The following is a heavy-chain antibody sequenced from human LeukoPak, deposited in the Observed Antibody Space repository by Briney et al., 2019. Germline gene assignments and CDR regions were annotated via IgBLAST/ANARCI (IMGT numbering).Heavy chain of an antibody. V-gene: IGHV1-2*02. CDR2: INPNSGGT. D-gene: IGHD3-10*01. CDR3: ARDLFEYYYGSGSSTFDY. Sequence: GASVKVSCKASGYTFTGYYMHWVRQAPGQGLEWMGWINPNSGGTNYAQKFQERVTITRDMSTSTAYMELSSLRSEDTAVYYCARDLFEYYYGSGSSTFDYWGQGTLVTVSS. J-gene: IGHJ4*02. CDR1: GYTFTGYY.